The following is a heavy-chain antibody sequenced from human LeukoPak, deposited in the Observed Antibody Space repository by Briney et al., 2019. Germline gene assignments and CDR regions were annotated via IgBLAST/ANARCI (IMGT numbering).Heavy chain of an antibody. Sequence: PSETLSLTCAVYGGSFSGYYWSWIRQPPGKGLEWIGEINHSGSTNYNPSLKSRVTISVDTSKNQFSLKLSSVTAADTAIYYCARAPWFGDPLDYWGQGTLVTVSS. V-gene: IGHV4-34*01. CDR2: INHSGST. CDR3: ARAPWFGDPLDY. CDR1: GGSFSGYY. J-gene: IGHJ4*02. D-gene: IGHD3-10*01.